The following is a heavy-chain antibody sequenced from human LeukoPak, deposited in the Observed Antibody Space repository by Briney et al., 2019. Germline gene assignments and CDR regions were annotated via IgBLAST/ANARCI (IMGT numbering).Heavy chain of an antibody. D-gene: IGHD3-16*01. CDR3: ARDWGGSGPTSHDF. CDR2: VSSDGSDT. CDR1: GFTFKTYW. Sequence: GGSLRLSCAASGFTFKTYWMHWVRQAPGRGPVWVSRVSSDGSDTKYADSVKGRFTVSRDNAKNTLYLEMNSLRAEDTAVHYCARDWGGSGPTSHDFWGQGTLVTVSS. V-gene: IGHV3-74*01. J-gene: IGHJ4*02.